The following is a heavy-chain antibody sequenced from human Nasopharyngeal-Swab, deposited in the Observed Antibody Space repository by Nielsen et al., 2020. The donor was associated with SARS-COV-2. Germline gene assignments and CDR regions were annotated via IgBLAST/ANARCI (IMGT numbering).Heavy chain of an antibody. Sequence: ASVKVSCKTSGYTLINNDINWVRQATGQGLEWMGWMNPNSETTGSAQKFQGRVTMTWDTSIRTVYMELSSLRSEDTAVYYCASGTYYTGMDVWGQGTTVTVSS. CDR2: MNPNSETT. V-gene: IGHV1-8*01. D-gene: IGHD3-3*01. J-gene: IGHJ6*02. CDR1: GYTLINND. CDR3: ASGTYYTGMDV.